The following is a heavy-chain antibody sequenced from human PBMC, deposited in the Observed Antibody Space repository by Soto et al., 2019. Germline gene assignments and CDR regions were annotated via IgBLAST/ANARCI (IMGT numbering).Heavy chain of an antibody. Sequence: SVKVSCKASGGTFSSYAISWVRQAPGQGLEWMGGIFPIFGTANYAQKFQGRVTITADESTSTAYMELSSLRSEDTAVYYCARVYCSGGSCYSAYYYYGMDVWGQGTTVTVSS. J-gene: IGHJ6*02. D-gene: IGHD2-15*01. CDR1: GGTFSSYA. CDR2: IFPIFGTA. V-gene: IGHV1-69*13. CDR3: ARVYCSGGSCYSAYYYYGMDV.